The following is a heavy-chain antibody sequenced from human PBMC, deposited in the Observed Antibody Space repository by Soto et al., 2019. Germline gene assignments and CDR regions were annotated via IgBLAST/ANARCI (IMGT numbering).Heavy chain of an antibody. CDR3: ARRGYSYGYHSLYY. D-gene: IGHD5-18*01. CDR2: IIPIFGTA. V-gene: IGHV1-69*01. Sequence: QVQLVQSGAEVKKPGSSVKVSCKASGGTFSSYAISWVRQAPGQGLEWMGGIIPIFGTANYAQKFQGRVTITAEESTSTAYMGWSSRRSEDTAVYYWARRGYSYGYHSLYYWGQGPLVTVSS. J-gene: IGHJ4*02. CDR1: GGTFSSYA.